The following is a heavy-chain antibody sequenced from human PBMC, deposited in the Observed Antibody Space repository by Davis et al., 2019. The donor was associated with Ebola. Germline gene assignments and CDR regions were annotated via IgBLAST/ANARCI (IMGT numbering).Heavy chain of an antibody. CDR1: GGSISSSSYY. J-gene: IGHJ4*02. CDR3: ARDSLYYFDS. Sequence: SETLSLTCTVSGGSISSSSYYWGWIRQPPGKGLEWIGRIYTSGSTNYNPSLKSRVTMSVDTSKNQFSLKLRSVTAADTAVYYCARDSLYYFDSWGQGTLVTVSS. V-gene: IGHV4-39*07. CDR2: IYTSGST.